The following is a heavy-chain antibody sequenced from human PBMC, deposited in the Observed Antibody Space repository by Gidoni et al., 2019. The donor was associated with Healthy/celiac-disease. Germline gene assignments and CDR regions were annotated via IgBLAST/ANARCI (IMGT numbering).Heavy chain of an antibody. V-gene: IGHV3-23*01. CDR2: ISGSGGST. CDR3: AKDFQNLLLWFGSVVTAINYFDY. J-gene: IGHJ4*02. D-gene: IGHD3-10*01. Sequence: EVQLLESGGGLVQPGGSLRLSCSASGFTFSSYAMSWVRQAPGKGLEWVSAISGSGGSTYYADSVKGRFTISRDNSKNTLYLQMNSLRAEDTAVYYCAKDFQNLLLWFGSVVTAINYFDYWGQGTLVTVSS. CDR1: GFTFSSYA.